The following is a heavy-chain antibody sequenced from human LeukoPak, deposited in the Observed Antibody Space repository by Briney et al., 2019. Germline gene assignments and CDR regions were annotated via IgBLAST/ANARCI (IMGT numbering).Heavy chain of an antibody. V-gene: IGHV4-30-4*01. CDR2: IYYSGST. J-gene: IGHJ3*02. Sequence: SEALYLTCPVSGGSISSVDYDWRWIRQPKGKGLEWIGYIYYSGSTYYNPSLKSRVTISVDTSENQFSLKLSSVTAADTAVYYCARGGSLRFGELLGDIWGQGTMVTVSS. D-gene: IGHD3-10*01. CDR3: ARGGSLRFGELLGDI. CDR1: GGSISSVDYD.